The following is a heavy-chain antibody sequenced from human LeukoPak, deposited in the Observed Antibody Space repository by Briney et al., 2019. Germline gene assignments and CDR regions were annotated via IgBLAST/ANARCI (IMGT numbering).Heavy chain of an antibody. V-gene: IGHV3-21*01. CDR3: ARDIGATTFFDY. CDR2: ISSSSSYI. Sequence: GGSLRLSCVASGFSFNRHGMNWVRQAPGKGLEWVSSISSSSSYIYYADSVKGRFTISRDNAKNSLYLQMNSLRAEDTAVYYCARDIGATTFFDYWGQGTLVTVCS. CDR1: GFSFNRHG. J-gene: IGHJ4*02. D-gene: IGHD1-26*01.